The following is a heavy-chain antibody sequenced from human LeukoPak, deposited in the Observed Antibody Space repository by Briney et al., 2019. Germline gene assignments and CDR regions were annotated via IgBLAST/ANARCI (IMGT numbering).Heavy chain of an antibody. J-gene: IGHJ5*02. D-gene: IGHD3-10*01. CDR2: IYYSGST. Sequence: KPSETLSLTCTVSGGSVSSGSYYWSWIRQPPGKGLEWIGYIYYSGSTNYNPSLKSRVTISVDTSKNQFSLKLSSVTAADTAVYYCASMWFGPPEGFDPWGQGTLVTVSS. CDR1: GGSVSSGSYY. V-gene: IGHV4-61*01. CDR3: ASMWFGPPEGFDP.